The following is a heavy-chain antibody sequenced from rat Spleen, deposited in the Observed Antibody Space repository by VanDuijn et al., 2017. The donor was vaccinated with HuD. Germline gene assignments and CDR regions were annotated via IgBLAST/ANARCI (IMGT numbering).Heavy chain of an antibody. Sequence: EVQLVESGGGLVQPGRSLKFSCVASGFTFNNYWMSWIRQAPGKGLEWVASISTGDGNTYYRDSVKGRFTISRDNAKNTLYLQMDRLRSEDTATYYCARLRYNSDLYDFWGPGTMVTVSS. CDR1: GFTFNNYW. D-gene: IGHD4-3*01. CDR3: ARLRYNSDLYDF. J-gene: IGHJ1*01. V-gene: IGHV5-31*01. CDR2: ISTGDGNT.